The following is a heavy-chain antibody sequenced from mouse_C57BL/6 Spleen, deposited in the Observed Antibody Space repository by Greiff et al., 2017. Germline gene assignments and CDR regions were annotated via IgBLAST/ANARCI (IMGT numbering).Heavy chain of an antibody. Sequence: EVQLQQSGPELVKPGASVKISCKASGYSFTGYYMNWVKQSPEKSLEWIGEINPSTGGTTYNQKFKAKATLTVDKSSSTAYMQLTSLTSEDSAVYYCARGITTVVATDWFAYWGQGTLVTVSA. CDR3: ARGITTVVATDWFAY. D-gene: IGHD1-1*01. J-gene: IGHJ3*01. V-gene: IGHV1-42*01. CDR1: GYSFTGYY. CDR2: INPSTGGT.